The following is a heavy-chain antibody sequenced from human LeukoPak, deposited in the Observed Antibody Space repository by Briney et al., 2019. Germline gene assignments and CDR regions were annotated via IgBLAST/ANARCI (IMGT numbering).Heavy chain of an antibody. CDR2: IYYSGST. Sequence: SQTLSLTCTVSGDSISSGDYYWSWIRQPPGKGLEWIGYIYYSGSTNYNPSLKSRVTISVDTSKNQFSLKLSSVTAADTAVYYCARGDYDILTGLGFYYYGMDVWGQGTTVTVSS. J-gene: IGHJ6*02. CDR1: GDSISSGDYY. D-gene: IGHD3-9*01. CDR3: ARGDYDILTGLGFYYYGMDV. V-gene: IGHV4-61*08.